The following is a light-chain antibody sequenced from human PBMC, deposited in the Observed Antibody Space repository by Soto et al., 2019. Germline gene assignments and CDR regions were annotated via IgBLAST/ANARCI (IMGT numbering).Light chain of an antibody. CDR1: QDISSC. V-gene: IGKV1-5*01. CDR3: QQNYSHFLYT. J-gene: IGKJ2*01. Sequence: DIQMTQSPSTLSASVGDRVTITCRASQDISSCLAWYQQKPGKAPKLLIYEASNLENGVPSRFSGSGSGTEFTLTISSLQPDDFATYYCQQNYSHFLYTFRQGTQVDTK. CDR2: EAS.